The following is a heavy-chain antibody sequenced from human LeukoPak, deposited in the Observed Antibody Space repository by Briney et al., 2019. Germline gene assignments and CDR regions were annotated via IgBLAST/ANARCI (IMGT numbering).Heavy chain of an antibody. J-gene: IGHJ4*02. Sequence: ASVKVSCKASGYTFTGYHMHWVRQAPGQGLEWMGWINPNTGDTNYAQKFQGRVTMTRDTSIDTAYMELSRLKTDDTAVYYCARNTNYFGSGNSFDYWGQGTLVTVSS. CDR2: INPNTGDT. V-gene: IGHV1-2*02. CDR1: GYTFTGYH. D-gene: IGHD3-10*01. CDR3: ARNTNYFGSGNSFDY.